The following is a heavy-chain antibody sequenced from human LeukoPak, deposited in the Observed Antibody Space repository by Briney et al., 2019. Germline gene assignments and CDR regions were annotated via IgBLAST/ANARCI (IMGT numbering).Heavy chain of an antibody. CDR2: IYHSGST. V-gene: IGHV4-30-2*01. CDR3: ARGRGSSWYYFDY. Sequence: PSETLSLTCAVSGGSISSGGYSWSWIRQPPGKGLEWIGYIYHSGSTYYNPSLKSRVTMSVDTSKNQFSLQLRSVTAADTAVYYCARGRGSSWYYFDYWGQGTLVTVSS. CDR1: GGSISSGGYS. J-gene: IGHJ4*02. D-gene: IGHD6-13*01.